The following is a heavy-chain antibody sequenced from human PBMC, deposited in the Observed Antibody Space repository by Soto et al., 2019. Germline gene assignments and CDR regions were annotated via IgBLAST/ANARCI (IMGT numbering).Heavy chain of an antibody. CDR1: GFTFSSYA. Sequence: PGGSLRLSCAASGFTFSSYAMHWVRQAPGKGLEWVAVISYDGSNKYYADSVKGRFTISRDNSKNTLYLQMNSLRAEDTAVYYCARQRYFTIFGVVQDYGMDVWGQGTTVTVSS. V-gene: IGHV3-30-3*01. CDR2: ISYDGSNK. J-gene: IGHJ6*02. CDR3: ARQRYFTIFGVVQDYGMDV. D-gene: IGHD3-3*01.